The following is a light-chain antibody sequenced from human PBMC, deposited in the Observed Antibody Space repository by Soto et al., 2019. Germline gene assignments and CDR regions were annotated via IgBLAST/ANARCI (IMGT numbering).Light chain of an antibody. J-gene: IGKJ1*01. CDR2: AAS. Sequence: DIQMTQAPSSLPASEGDTVTITGGASQSISSYLNWYQQKPGKAPKLLIYAASSLQSGAPSRFSGSGSGTDFPLTISTLQPDDFATYYCHQYNSYSWTVGQGTRWIS. CDR3: HQYNSYSWT. CDR1: QSISSY. V-gene: IGKV1-39*01.